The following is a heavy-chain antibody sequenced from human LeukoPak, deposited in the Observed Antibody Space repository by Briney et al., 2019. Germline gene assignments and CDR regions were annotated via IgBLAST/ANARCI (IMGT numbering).Heavy chain of an antibody. CDR2: INHSGST. CDR1: GGSFSGYY. J-gene: IGHJ5*02. D-gene: IGHD3-3*01. V-gene: IGHV4-34*01. CDR3: ARAVRYYDFWRGPVVGFDP. Sequence: SETLSLTCAVYGGSFSGYYWSWIRQTPEKGLWWIGEINHSGSTNYNPSLKSRVTISVDTSKNQFSLKLSSVTAADTAVYYCARAVRYYDFWRGPVVGFDPWGQGTLVTVFS.